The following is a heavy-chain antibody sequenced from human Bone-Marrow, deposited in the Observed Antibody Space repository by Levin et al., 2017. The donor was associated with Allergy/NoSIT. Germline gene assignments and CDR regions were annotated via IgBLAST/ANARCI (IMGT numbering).Heavy chain of an antibody. CDR1: GFTFSIYS. D-gene: IGHD2-8*02. J-gene: IGHJ3*02. CDR3: ARGIIGDVRVAHKEAFDI. Sequence: NPGGSLRLSCTVSGFTFSIYSINWVRQAPGKGLEWVSSISSSGSDMYYVDSVRGRFTISRDNAKNSLTLQMNSLGAEDTAVYYCARGIIGDVRVAHKEAFDIWGQGTMVSVSS. V-gene: IGHV3-21*01. CDR2: ISSSGSDM.